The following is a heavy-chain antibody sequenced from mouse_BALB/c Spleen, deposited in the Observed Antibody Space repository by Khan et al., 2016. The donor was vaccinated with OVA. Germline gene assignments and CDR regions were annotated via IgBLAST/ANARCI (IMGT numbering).Heavy chain of an antibody. CDR3: ANGNYGWFAY. J-gene: IGHJ3*01. CDR2: ISSAGTYT. Sequence: EVELVESGGGLVKPGGSLKLSCAASGFTFSSFVMSWVRQTPETRLEWVATISSAGTYTYYPDRVKGRFTISRDNAKNTLYLQMNSLRSEDMAMYYCANGNYGWFAYWGQGTLVTVSA. CDR1: GFTFSSFV. V-gene: IGHV5-9-1*01. D-gene: IGHD1-1*01.